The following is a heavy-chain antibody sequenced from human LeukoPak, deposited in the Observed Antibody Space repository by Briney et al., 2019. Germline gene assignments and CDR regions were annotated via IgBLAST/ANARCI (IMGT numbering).Heavy chain of an antibody. CDR3: ARVRVRWNYVDY. CDR2: ISAYNGNT. D-gene: IGHD1-1*01. V-gene: IGHV1-18*01. Sequence: GASVKVSCKASGYTFTSYGISWVRQAPGQGLEGMGGISAYNGNTNYTQKLLGRVTMTTDTSTSTAYMELRSLRSDDTAVYYCARVRVRWNYVDYWGQGTLVTVSS. CDR1: GYTFTSYG. J-gene: IGHJ4*02.